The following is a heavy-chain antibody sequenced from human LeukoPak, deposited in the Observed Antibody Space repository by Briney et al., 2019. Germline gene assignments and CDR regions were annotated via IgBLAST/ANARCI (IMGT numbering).Heavy chain of an antibody. Sequence: ASVKVSCKASGYTFTGYYMHWVRQAPGQGLEWMGWINPNSGGTNYAQKFQGRVTMTRDTSISTAYMELSRLRSDDTAVYYCARKKWEPHLCYFDYWGQGTLVTVSS. V-gene: IGHV1-2*02. CDR3: ARKKWEPHLCYFDY. J-gene: IGHJ4*02. CDR1: GYTFTGYY. CDR2: INPNSGGT. D-gene: IGHD1-26*01.